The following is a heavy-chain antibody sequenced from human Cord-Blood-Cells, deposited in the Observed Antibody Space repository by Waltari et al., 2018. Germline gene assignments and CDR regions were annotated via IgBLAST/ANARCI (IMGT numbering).Heavy chain of an antibody. V-gene: IGHV3-23*01. CDR2: ISGSGGST. CDR3: AKPRITMVRGASFDY. D-gene: IGHD3-10*01. CDR1: GFTFSSYA. Sequence: LESGGGLVQPGGSLRLSCAASGFTFSSYAMSWVRQAPGKGLEWVSAISGSGGSTYYADSVKGRFTISRDNSKNTLHLQMNSLRAEDTAVYYCAKPRITMVRGASFDYWGQGTLVTVSS. J-gene: IGHJ4*02.